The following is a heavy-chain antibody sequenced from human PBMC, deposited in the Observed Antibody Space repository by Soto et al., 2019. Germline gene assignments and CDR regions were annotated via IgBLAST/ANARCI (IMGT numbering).Heavy chain of an antibody. CDR1: GASISGFY. CDR3: VRDGTKTLRDWFDP. Sequence: PSETLSLTCTVSGASISGFYWSWIRKSAGKGLEWIGRIYATGTTDYNPSLKSRVMMSVDTSKKQFSLKLRSATDADTAVYYCVRDGTKTLRDWFDPWGQGMSVTVSS. CDR2: IYATGTT. D-gene: IGHD1-1*01. J-gene: IGHJ5*02. V-gene: IGHV4-4*07.